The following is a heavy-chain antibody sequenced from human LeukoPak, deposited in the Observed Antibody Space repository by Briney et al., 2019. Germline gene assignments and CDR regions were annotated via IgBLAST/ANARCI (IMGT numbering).Heavy chain of an antibody. Sequence: SETLSLTCAVYGGSFSGYYWSWIRQPPGKGLEWIGEINHSGSTNYNPSLKSRVTISVDTSKNQFSLKLSSVTAADTAVYYCARGRRCSSTSCYTFPPYWYSDLWGRGTLVTVSS. V-gene: IGHV4-34*01. CDR2: INHSGST. CDR3: ARGRRCSSTSCYTFPPYWYSDL. J-gene: IGHJ2*01. CDR1: GGSFSGYY. D-gene: IGHD2-2*02.